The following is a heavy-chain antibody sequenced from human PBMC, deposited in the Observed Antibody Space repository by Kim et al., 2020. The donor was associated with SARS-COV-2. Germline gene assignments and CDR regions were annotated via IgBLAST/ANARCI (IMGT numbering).Heavy chain of an antibody. J-gene: IGHJ5*02. CDR3: AGYSSGYYGNWFDP. V-gene: IGHV4-34*01. D-gene: IGHD3-22*01. Sequence: SETLSLTCAVYGGSFSGYYWSWIRQPPGKGLEWIGEINHSGSTNYNPSLKSRVTISVDTSKNQFSLKLSSVTAADTAVYYCAGYSSGYYGNWFDPWGQGTLVTVSS. CDR2: INHSGST. CDR1: GGSFSGYY.